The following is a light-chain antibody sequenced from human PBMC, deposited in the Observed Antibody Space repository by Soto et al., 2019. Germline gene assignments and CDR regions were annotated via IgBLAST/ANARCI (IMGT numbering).Light chain of an antibody. CDR1: QTINNK. CDR3: QQYDTCFRYT. J-gene: IGKJ2*01. CDR2: DGY. V-gene: IGKV1-5*01. Sequence: DIQMPQSPSTLSASVGDRVTITCRASQTINNKLAWYQKKPGKAPKLLIYDGYTLERGVPSRFSGSGSGTESTLNIGSLQPYDCANYYGQQYDTCFRYTVGQGTKLDIK.